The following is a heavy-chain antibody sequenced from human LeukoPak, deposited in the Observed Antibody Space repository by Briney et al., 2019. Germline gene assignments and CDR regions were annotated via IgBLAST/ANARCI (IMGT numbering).Heavy chain of an antibody. D-gene: IGHD3-16*02. CDR2: MNPNSGNT. CDR3: ARGVITFGGVITPRGDYFDY. Sequence: ASVKVSCKASGYTFTSYDINWVRQATGQGLEWMGWMNPNSGNTGYAQKFQGRVTMTRNTSISTAYMELSSLRSEDTAVYYCARGVITFGGVITPRGDYFDYWGQGTLVTVSS. CDR1: GYTFTSYD. J-gene: IGHJ4*02. V-gene: IGHV1-8*01.